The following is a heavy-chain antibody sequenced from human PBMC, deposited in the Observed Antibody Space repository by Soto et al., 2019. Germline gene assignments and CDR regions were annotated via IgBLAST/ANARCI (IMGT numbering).Heavy chain of an antibody. Sequence: GGSLRLSCAPSGFTFSSYAMSWVRQAPGKGLEWVSAISGSGGSRYYADSVKGRFTISRDNSKNTLYLQMNSLRAEGTAVYYCARAYSSGWPYYFDYWGQGTLVTVSS. J-gene: IGHJ4*02. CDR1: GFTFSSYA. CDR3: ARAYSSGWPYYFDY. D-gene: IGHD6-19*01. CDR2: ISGSGGSR. V-gene: IGHV3-23*01.